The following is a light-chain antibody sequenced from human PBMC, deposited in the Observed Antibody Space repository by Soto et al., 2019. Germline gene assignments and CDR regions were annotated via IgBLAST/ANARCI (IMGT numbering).Light chain of an antibody. CDR2: END. CDR1: SSNIGRNY. Sequence: QSVLTQPPSVSAAPGEKVTISCSGSSSNIGRNYVSWYQQLPGSAPKLPIYENDRRPSGIPDRFSGSKSGTTATLGITGLQSGDEAHYYCGAWDSGIKAGVFGGWTKLTVI. V-gene: IGLV1-51*02. J-gene: IGLJ3*02. CDR3: GAWDSGIKAGV.